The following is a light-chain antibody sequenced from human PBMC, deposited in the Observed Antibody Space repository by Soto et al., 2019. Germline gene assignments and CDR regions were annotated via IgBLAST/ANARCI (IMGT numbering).Light chain of an antibody. CDR1: QSVSNN. CDR2: GAS. CDR3: QQYDNWPYT. J-gene: IGKJ2*01. Sequence: ETVITHSPATLSVSPGERATLSCRASQSVSNNLAWYQQKPGQAPRLLIYGASTRATAIPARFSGSGSGTEFTLTISSLQSEDFAVYCCQQYDNWPYTFGQGTKVDIK. V-gene: IGKV3-15*01.